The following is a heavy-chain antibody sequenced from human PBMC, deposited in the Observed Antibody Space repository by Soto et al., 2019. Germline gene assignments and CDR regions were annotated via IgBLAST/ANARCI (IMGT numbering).Heavy chain of an antibody. CDR2: ISHSGSTI. D-gene: IGHD6-13*01. CDR1: GFTFSDYY. CDR3: ARLGGGIAAAEVDY. J-gene: IGHJ4*02. Sequence: QVQLVESGGGLVKPGGSLRLACAASGFTFSDYYMNWFRQAPGDGLEWGSYISHSGSTIHYADSVKGRFTISRANAKNGRYLQMNILRAEDTAVYYCARLGGGIAAAEVDYWGQGSLVTVST. V-gene: IGHV3-11*01.